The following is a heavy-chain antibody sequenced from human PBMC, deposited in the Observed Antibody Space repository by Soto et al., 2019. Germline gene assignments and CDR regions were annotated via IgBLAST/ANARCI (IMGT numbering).Heavy chain of an antibody. Sequence: ASMKVPCKASGYTFSTYALHWVLQAPGQRLERMGWIKAGDGYTRYSKKFHGRVTIARDISAITAYIELSSLNSQDTAIYYCARRILGGVTAYDSWGQGTQVNVSS. CDR1: GYTFSTYA. V-gene: IGHV1-3*01. J-gene: IGHJ4*02. CDR2: IKAGDGYT. CDR3: ARRILGGVTAYDS. D-gene: IGHD3-3*01.